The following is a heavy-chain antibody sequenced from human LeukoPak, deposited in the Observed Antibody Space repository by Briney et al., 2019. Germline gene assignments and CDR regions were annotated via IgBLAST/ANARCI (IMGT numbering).Heavy chain of an antibody. J-gene: IGHJ5*02. CDR3: ARGRYSYGTAWFDP. Sequence: SETLSLTCTVSGGSISSYYWSWIRQPPGKGLEWIGYIYYSGSTNYNPSLKSRVTISVDTSKNQFSLKLSSVTAVDTAVYYCARGRYSYGTAWFDPWGQGTLVTVSS. CDR1: GGSISSYY. CDR2: IYYSGST. D-gene: IGHD5-18*01. V-gene: IGHV4-59*01.